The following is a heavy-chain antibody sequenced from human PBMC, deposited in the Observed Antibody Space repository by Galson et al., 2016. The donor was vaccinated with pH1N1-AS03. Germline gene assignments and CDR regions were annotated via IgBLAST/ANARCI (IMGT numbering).Heavy chain of an antibody. V-gene: IGHV3-30-3*01. CDR2: MSYGGTTT. Sequence: SLRLSCAASGFIFTHYSMHWVRQAPGKGLEWVAVMSYGGTTTYYADSVKGRFTISRDNSKNTLYLQMNSLRTEDTALYYCAREEGGFGSNWLQTDAFDIWGQGTMVTVSS. CDR3: AREEGGFGSNWLQTDAFDI. CDR1: GFIFTHYS. D-gene: IGHD6-13*01. J-gene: IGHJ3*02.